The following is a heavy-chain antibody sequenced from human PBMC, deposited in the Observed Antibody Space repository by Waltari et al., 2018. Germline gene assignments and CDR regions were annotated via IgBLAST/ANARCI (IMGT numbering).Heavy chain of an antibody. V-gene: IGHV3-30*06. J-gene: IGHJ5*02. CDR1: GASFGGFY. CDR2: ISFNGIVT. Sequence: QVQLQQWGAGLLKPSETLSLTCGESGASFGGFYWSWIRQAPGKGLEWVAVISFNGIVTYYADSVKGRFTISRDNSRNTLYLQMNSLRAEDTAVYYCASPSYYHGSGDNSNRGFDPWGQGTLVTVSS. D-gene: IGHD3-10*01. CDR3: ASPSYYHGSGDNSNRGFDP.